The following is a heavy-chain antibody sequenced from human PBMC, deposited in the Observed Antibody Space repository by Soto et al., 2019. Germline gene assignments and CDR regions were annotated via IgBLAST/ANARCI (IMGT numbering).Heavy chain of an antibody. V-gene: IGHV3-23*01. CDR2: ISGSGGST. D-gene: IGHD6-6*01. Sequence: GGSLRLSCAASGFTFSSYAMSWVRQAPGKGLEWVSAISGSGGSTYYADSVKGRFTISRDNSKNTLYLQMNSRRAEDTAVYYCAKGSDRDIAARSDYWGQGTLVTVSS. CDR3: AKGSDRDIAARSDY. CDR1: GFTFSSYA. J-gene: IGHJ4*02.